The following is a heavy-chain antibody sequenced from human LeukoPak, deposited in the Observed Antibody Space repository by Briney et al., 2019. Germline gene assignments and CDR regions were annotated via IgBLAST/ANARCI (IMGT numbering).Heavy chain of an antibody. Sequence: GGSLRLSCVVSGFTFSSYWMSWGRQAPGKGGEGVANIKKDGGEKYYVDSVKGRFTMSRDNAKNSLYLQMNSLRAEDTAVYYCARVQWELRGVGSYFEYWGQGALVTVSS. J-gene: IGHJ4*02. CDR2: IKKDGGEK. CDR3: ARVQWELRGVGSYFEY. V-gene: IGHV3-7*01. D-gene: IGHD1-26*01. CDR1: GFTFSSYW.